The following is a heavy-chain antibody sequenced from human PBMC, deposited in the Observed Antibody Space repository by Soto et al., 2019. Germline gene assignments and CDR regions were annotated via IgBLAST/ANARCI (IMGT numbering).Heavy chain of an antibody. CDR3: ARYGSGSYNTTAHYYYYMDV. V-gene: IGHV3-13*01. J-gene: IGHJ6*03. CDR2: IGTAGDT. Sequence: GGSLRLSCAASGFTFSSYDMHWVRQATGKGLEWVSAIGTAGDTYYPGSVKGRFTISRENAKNSLYLQMNSLRAGDTAVYYCARYGSGSYNTTAHYYYYMDVWGKGTTVTVSS. CDR1: GFTFSSYD. D-gene: IGHD3-10*01.